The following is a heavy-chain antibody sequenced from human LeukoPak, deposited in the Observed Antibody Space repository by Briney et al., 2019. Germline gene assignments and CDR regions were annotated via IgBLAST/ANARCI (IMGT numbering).Heavy chain of an antibody. CDR3: AKDRTKTYYYDSSGNFDY. J-gene: IGHJ4*02. Sequence: PGGSLRLSCAASGFTFNSYGMHWVRQAPGKGLEWVAVISYDGSNKYYADSVKGRFTISRDNSKNTLYLQMNSLRAEDTAVYYCAKDRTKTYYYDSSGNFDYWGQGTLVTVSS. V-gene: IGHV3-30*18. D-gene: IGHD3-22*01. CDR1: GFTFNSYG. CDR2: ISYDGSNK.